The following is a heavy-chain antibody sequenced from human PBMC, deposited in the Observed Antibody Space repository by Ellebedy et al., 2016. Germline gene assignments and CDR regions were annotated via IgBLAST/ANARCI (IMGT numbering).Heavy chain of an antibody. D-gene: IGHD3-3*01. CDR3: ARGRSGYYIGLDF. CDR2: VYHTGST. CDR1: GGPFTGYY. Sequence: GSLRLSCAFYGGPFTGYYWSWIRQPPGKGLEWIGEVYHTGSTNYNSSLKSRVTISVDTSKKQFSLRLRSVTAADTAVYYCARGRSGYYIGLDFWGQGSQVTVSS. J-gene: IGHJ4*02. V-gene: IGHV4-34*01.